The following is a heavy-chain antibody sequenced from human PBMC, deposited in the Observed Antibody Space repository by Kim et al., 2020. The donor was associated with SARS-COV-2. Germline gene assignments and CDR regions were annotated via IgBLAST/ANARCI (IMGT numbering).Heavy chain of an antibody. CDR1: GFTFSSYA. CDR3: AKDRRSGSYPDDAFDI. D-gene: IGHD1-26*01. J-gene: IGHJ3*02. CDR2: ISGSGGST. Sequence: GGSLRLSCAASGFTFSSYAMSWVRQAPGKGLEWVSAISGSGGSTYYADSVKGRFTISRDNSKNTLYLQMNSLRAEDTAVYYCAKDRRSGSYPDDAFDIWGQGTMVTVSS. V-gene: IGHV3-23*01.